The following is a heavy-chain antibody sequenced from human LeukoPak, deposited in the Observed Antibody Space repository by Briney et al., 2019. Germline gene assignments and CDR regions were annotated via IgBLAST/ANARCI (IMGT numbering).Heavy chain of an antibody. CDR2: IYYSGST. D-gene: IGHD2-8*02. V-gene: IGHV4-39*07. Sequence: PSETLSLTCTVSGGSISSSSYYWGWIRQPPGKGLEWIGSIYYSGSTYYNPSVKSRVTISLDTSKNQFFLNLRSVTAADTAVYYCARDRVWTSLDSTGFNDYWGQGTLVTVSS. CDR3: ARDRVWTSLDSTGFNDY. J-gene: IGHJ4*02. CDR1: GGSISSSSYY.